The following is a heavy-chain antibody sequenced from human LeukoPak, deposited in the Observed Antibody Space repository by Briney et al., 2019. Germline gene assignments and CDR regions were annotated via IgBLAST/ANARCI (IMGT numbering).Heavy chain of an antibody. CDR2: IYYSGST. CDR1: GGSISSSSYY. CDR3: ARHLGYCSGGSCYPEGNWFDP. D-gene: IGHD2-15*01. Sequence: SETLSLTCTVSGGSISSSSYYWGWIRQPPGKGLEWIGSIYYSGSTYYNPSLKSRVTISVDTPKNQFSLKLSSVTAADTAVYYCARHLGYCSGGSCYPEGNWFDPWGQGTLVTVSS. J-gene: IGHJ5*02. V-gene: IGHV4-39*01.